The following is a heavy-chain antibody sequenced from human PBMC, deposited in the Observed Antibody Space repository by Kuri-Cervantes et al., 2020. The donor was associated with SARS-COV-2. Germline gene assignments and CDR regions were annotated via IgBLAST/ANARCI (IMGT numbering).Heavy chain of an antibody. J-gene: IGHJ4*02. Sequence: GGSLRLSCEASGFTFSSYSMNWVRQAPGKGLEWVSSISSSSSYIYYADSVKCRFTISSDNAKNSLYLQMNSLRAEDTAVYYCARGMDDYWGQGNLVTVSS. D-gene: IGHD2-8*01. V-gene: IGHV3-21*01. CDR3: ARGMDDY. CDR1: GFTFSSYS. CDR2: ISSSSSYI.